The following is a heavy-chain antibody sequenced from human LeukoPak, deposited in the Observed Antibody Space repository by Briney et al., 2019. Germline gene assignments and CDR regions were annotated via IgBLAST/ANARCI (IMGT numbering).Heavy chain of an antibody. CDR1: SYTFGSYG. CDR2: ISAYNGNT. D-gene: IGHD1-26*01. CDR3: ARGVGVNSRPDY. Sequence: ASVKVSCKASSYTFGSYGISWVRQAPGQGLEWMGWISAYNGNTNYAQKLQGRVTMTTDTSTTTAYMELRSLRSDDTAVYYCARGVGVNSRPDYWGQGTLVTVSS. J-gene: IGHJ4*02. V-gene: IGHV1-18*01.